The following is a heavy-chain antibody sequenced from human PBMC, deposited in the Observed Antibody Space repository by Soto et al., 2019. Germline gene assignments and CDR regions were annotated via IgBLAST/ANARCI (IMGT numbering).Heavy chain of an antibody. CDR3: ARGYSSSWYVAGYYYYGMDV. CDR2: IISIFGTA. CDR1: GGTFSSYA. Sequence: QVQLVQSGAEVKKPGSSVKVSCKASGGTFSSYAISWVRQAPGQGLEWMGGIISIFGTANYAQKFQGRVTITADKCTSTAYMELSSLRSADTAVYYCARGYSSSWYVAGYYYYGMDVWGQGTTVTVSS. D-gene: IGHD6-13*01. J-gene: IGHJ6*02. V-gene: IGHV1-69*06.